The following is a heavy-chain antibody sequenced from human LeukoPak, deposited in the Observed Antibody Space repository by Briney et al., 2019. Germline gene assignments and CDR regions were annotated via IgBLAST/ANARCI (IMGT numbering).Heavy chain of an antibody. CDR3: TTDVGYCSSTSCLYFDY. Sequence: GGSLRLSCAASGFTFSNAWMSWVRQAPGKRLEWVGRIKSKTDGGTTDYAAPVKGRFTISGDDSKNTLYLQMNSLKTEDTAVYYCTTDVGYCSSTSCLYFDYWGQGTLVTVSS. J-gene: IGHJ4*02. CDR2: IKSKTDGGTT. V-gene: IGHV3-15*01. CDR1: GFTFSNAW. D-gene: IGHD2-2*01.